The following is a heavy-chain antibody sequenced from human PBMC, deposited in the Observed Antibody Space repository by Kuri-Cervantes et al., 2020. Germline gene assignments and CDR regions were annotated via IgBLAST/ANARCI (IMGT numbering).Heavy chain of an antibody. CDR1: GFTFDDYA. CDR3: AKANGDPGFGGYFDY. CDR2: ISWNSGSI. V-gene: IGHV3-9*01. Sequence: SLKISCAASGFTFDDYAMHWVRQAPGKGLEWVSGISWNSGSIGYADSVKGRFTISRDNAKNSLYLQMNSLRAEDTALYYCAKANGDPGFGGYFDYWGQGTLVTVSS. J-gene: IGHJ4*02. D-gene: IGHD3-16*01.